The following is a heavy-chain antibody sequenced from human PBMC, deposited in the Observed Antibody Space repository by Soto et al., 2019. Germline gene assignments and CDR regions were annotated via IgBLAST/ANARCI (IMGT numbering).Heavy chain of an antibody. CDR3: ARRGAVAGLHY. D-gene: IGHD6-19*01. CDR1: GFTFSSYW. CDR2: INSVGSST. V-gene: IGHV3-74*01. Sequence: EVQLVESGGGLVQPGGSLRVSCAASGFTFSSYWMHWVRQAPGKGLVWVSRINSVGSSTSYADSVKGRFTISRDNAKNTLYLQMNSLRAEDTAIYYCARRGAVAGLHYWGQGTLVTVSS. J-gene: IGHJ4*02.